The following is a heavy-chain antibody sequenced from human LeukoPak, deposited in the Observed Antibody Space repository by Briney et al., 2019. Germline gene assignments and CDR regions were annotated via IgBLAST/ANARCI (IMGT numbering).Heavy chain of an antibody. CDR1: GGSISSYY. Sequence: PSETLSPTCTVSGGSISSYYWSWIRQPPGKGLEWIGYIYYSGSTNYNPSLKSRVTISVDTSKNQFSLKLSSVTAADTAVYYCARLPKRIATPPDYWGQGTLVTVSS. J-gene: IGHJ4*02. D-gene: IGHD6-13*01. CDR3: ARLPKRIATPPDY. CDR2: IYYSGST. V-gene: IGHV4-59*01.